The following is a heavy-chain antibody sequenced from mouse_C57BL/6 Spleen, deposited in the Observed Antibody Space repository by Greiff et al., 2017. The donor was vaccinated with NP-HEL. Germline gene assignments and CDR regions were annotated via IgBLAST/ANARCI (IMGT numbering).Heavy chain of an antibody. V-gene: IGHV1-74*01. J-gene: IGHJ4*01. D-gene: IGHD1-1*01. Sequence: QVQLKQPGAELVKPGASVKVSCKASGYTFTSYWMHWVKQRPGQGLEWIGRIHPSDSDTNYNQKFKGKATLTVDKSSSTAYMQLSSLTSEDSAVYYCAMITYYGSSGYAMDYWGQGTSVTVSS. CDR1: GYTFTSYW. CDR2: IHPSDSDT. CDR3: AMITYYGSSGYAMDY.